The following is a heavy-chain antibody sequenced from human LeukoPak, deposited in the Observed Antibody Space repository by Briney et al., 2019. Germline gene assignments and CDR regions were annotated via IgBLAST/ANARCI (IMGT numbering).Heavy chain of an antibody. D-gene: IGHD3-3*01. CDR2: INHSGST. CDR1: GGSFSGYY. J-gene: IGHJ4*02. Sequence: RSSETLSLTCAVYGGSFSGYYWSWIRQPPGKGLEWIGEINHSGSTNYNPSLKSRVTISVDTSKNQFSLSVTFLTAADTAVYFCARARVFGFWSGYYTAYYLDFWGQGSLVTVSS. CDR3: ARARVFGFWSGYYTAYYLDF. V-gene: IGHV4-34*01.